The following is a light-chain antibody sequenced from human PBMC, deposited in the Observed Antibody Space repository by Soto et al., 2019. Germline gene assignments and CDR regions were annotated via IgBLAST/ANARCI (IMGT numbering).Light chain of an antibody. CDR3: MQTLLSPYT. J-gene: IGKJ2*01. CDR2: LGS. Sequence: DIVMTQSPLSLPVTPGEPASISCRSSQSLLYGAGYMYVDWYLQKPGQPPQLLIFLGSNRAPGVPDRFSGSVSGTDFTLKISRVETEDLGVYYCMQTLLSPYTFGQGTKLEIK. V-gene: IGKV2-28*01. CDR1: QSLLYGAGYMY.